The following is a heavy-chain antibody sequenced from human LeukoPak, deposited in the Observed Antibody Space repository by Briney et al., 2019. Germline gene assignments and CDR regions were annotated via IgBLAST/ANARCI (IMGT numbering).Heavy chain of an antibody. CDR1: GFTFNNFA. Sequence: GGSLRLSCAASGFTFNNFAMSWVRQAPGKGLEWVSVIYSGGSTYYADSVKGRFTISRDNSKNTLYLQMNSLRAEDTAVYYCATGILVPTHFDYWGQGTLVTVSS. CDR3: ATGILVPTHFDY. J-gene: IGHJ4*02. CDR2: IYSGGST. V-gene: IGHV3-66*01. D-gene: IGHD2/OR15-2a*01.